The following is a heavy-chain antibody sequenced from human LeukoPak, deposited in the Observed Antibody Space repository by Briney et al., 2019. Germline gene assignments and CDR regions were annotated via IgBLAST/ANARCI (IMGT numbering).Heavy chain of an antibody. D-gene: IGHD3-16*02. CDR2: INHSGST. J-gene: IGHJ4*02. V-gene: IGHV4-34*01. Sequence: SETLSLTCAVYGGSFSGYYWSWIRQPPGKGLEWIGEINHSGSTNYNPSLKSRVTISADTSKNQFSLKLSSVTAADTAVYYCAVAKYDYVWGSYRPTLSSFDYWGQGTLVTVSS. CDR3: AVAKYDYVWGSYRPTLSSFDY. CDR1: GGSFSGYY.